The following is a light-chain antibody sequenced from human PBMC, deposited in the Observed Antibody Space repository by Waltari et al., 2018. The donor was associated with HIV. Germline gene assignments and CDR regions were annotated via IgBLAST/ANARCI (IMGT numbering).Light chain of an antibody. CDR3: AAWDDTRSGWI. CDR2: KND. J-gene: IGLJ2*01. Sequence: QSVLTQTPSASGTPGQRVTMSCSGSTSASGNHYVYWFQHFPGPPPKVLIYKNDKRPSGVSDRFSASKSGTSASLAISGLRTEDESDFYCAAWDDTRSGWIFGGGTKLTVL. V-gene: IGLV1-47*01. CDR1: TSASGNHY.